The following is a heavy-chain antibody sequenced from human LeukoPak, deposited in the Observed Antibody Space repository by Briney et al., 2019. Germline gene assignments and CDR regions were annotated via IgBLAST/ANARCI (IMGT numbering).Heavy chain of an antibody. CDR1: DDSITMYY. Sequence: SETLSLTCSVSDDSITMYYWTWIRQPPGKGLEWIGYVDHTGITNFSPSLNGRVSISRDTSKNQFSLKLSSVTAADTAVYYCARGQKSTPFDYWGQGTLVTVSS. CDR2: VDHTGIT. CDR3: ARGQKSTPFDY. D-gene: IGHD1-1*01. V-gene: IGHV4-59*12. J-gene: IGHJ4*02.